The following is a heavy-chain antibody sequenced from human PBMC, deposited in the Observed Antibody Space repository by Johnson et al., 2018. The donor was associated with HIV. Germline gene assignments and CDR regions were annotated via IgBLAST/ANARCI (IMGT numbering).Heavy chain of an antibody. CDR2: IYSGGST. J-gene: IGHJ3*02. CDR3: ACLDSAMRAFDI. Sequence: VQLVESGGGLVQPGGSLRLSCAASGFTFSSYDMHWVRQAPGKGLEWVSVIYSGGSTYYADSVKGRFTLARDNSKNTLYLQRNSLRAEDTAVYYCACLDSAMRAFDIWGQGTMVTVSS. CDR1: GFTFSSYD. D-gene: IGHD1-1*01. V-gene: IGHV3-66*01.